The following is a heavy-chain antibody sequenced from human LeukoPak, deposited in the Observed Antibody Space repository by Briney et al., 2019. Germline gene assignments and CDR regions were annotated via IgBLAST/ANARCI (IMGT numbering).Heavy chain of an antibody. D-gene: IGHD3-10*01. CDR2: MNPNSGNT. V-gene: IGHV1-8*01. CDR1: GYTFTSDD. J-gene: IGHJ4*02. Sequence: ASVKLSCKASGYTFTSDDINWVRQATGQGPEWMGWMNPNSGNTGYAQQFQGRVTMTRTTSTSTAYMELSSLRSDDTAVYHCARGWFGQLLQDYWGQGTLVTVSS. CDR3: ARGWFGQLLQDY.